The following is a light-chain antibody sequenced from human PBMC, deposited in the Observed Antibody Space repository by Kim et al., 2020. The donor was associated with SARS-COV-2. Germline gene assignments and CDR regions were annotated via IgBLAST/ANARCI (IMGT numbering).Light chain of an antibody. Sequence: QSALTQPVSVSGSPGQSITISCTGTSSDVGGHNYVSWYQQHPGEAPKLIIYDVSDRPSGVSNRFSASKSGNTASLTISGLQAEDEADYYCCSYTSEKTRVFGRGTKVTVL. CDR2: DVS. CDR1: SSDVGGHNY. J-gene: IGLJ1*01. V-gene: IGLV2-14*03. CDR3: CSYTSEKTRV.